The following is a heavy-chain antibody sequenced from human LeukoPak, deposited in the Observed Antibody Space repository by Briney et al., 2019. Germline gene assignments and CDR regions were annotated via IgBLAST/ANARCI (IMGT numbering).Heavy chain of an antibody. Sequence: PSETLSRTCTVSGGSISSYYWSWIRQPPGKGLEWIGYIYYSGSTNYNPSLKSRVTISVDTSKNQFSLKLSSVTAADTAVYYCARDYMGQLGGWFYWFDPWGQGTLVTVSS. CDR2: IYYSGST. D-gene: IGHD6-6*01. V-gene: IGHV4-59*01. J-gene: IGHJ5*02. CDR3: ARDYMGQLGGWFYWFDP. CDR1: GGSISSYY.